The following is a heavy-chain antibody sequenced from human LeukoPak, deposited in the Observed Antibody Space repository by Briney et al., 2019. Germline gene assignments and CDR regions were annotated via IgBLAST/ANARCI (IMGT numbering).Heavy chain of an antibody. J-gene: IGHJ3*02. Sequence: ASVKVSCKASGYTFTSYGISWVRQAPGQGLEWMGWISAYNGNTNYAQKLQGRVTMTTDTSTSKAYMELRSLRSDDTAVYYCARDPDIVVVPAASDAFDIWGQGTMVTVSS. CDR3: ARDPDIVVVPAASDAFDI. CDR2: ISAYNGNT. D-gene: IGHD2-2*01. V-gene: IGHV1-18*01. CDR1: GYTFTSYG.